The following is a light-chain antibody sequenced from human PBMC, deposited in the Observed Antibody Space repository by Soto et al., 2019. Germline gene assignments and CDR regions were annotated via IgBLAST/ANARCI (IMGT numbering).Light chain of an antibody. CDR3: SSYAGSNNVL. V-gene: IGLV2-8*01. Sequence: QSVLTQPPSASGSPGQSITISCTGTSSDVGGFKFVSWYQQHPGKAPKLMIYEVTKRPSGVPDRFSGSKSGNTASLTVSGLQPEDEADYYCSSYAGSNNVLFGGGTKLTVL. CDR1: SSDVGGFKF. J-gene: IGLJ2*01. CDR2: EVT.